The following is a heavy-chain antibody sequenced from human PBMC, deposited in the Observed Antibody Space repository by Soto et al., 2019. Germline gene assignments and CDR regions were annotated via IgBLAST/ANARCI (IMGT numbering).Heavy chain of an antibody. J-gene: IGHJ3*02. Sequence: PGESLKISCKGSAYNFTTYWIGWVRQMPGKGLEWMGIIYPGDSDTIYSPSFQGQVTISADKSISTAYLQWSSLKASDTAIYYCGRRGPRIGLLWELIISRVFDIWGQGTMVTVSS. D-gene: IGHD3-10*01. CDR2: IYPGDSDT. CDR1: AYNFTTYW. CDR3: GRRGPRIGLLWELIISRVFDI. V-gene: IGHV5-51*01.